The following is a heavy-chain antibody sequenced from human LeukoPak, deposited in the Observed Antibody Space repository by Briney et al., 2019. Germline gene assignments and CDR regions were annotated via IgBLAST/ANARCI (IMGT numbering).Heavy chain of an antibody. CDR2: ITSDGYNT. CDR1: GFTFDDYA. V-gene: IGHV3-43*02. D-gene: IGHD3-22*01. Sequence: AGSLTLSCTASGFTFDDYAWHWVRQAPGKGLEWVSLITSDGYNTYYADSVRGRFTIFRDNSKDSLFLQIHSLRTDDTALYYCAKDVRDRGYADCWGQGTRVTVPS. CDR3: AKDVRDRGYADC. J-gene: IGHJ4*02.